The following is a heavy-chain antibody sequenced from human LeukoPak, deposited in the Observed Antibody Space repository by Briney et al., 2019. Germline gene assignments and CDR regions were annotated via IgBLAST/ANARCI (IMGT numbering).Heavy chain of an antibody. Sequence: GASVKVSCKASGYTFTSYGISWVRQAPGQGLEWMGWISAYNGNTNYAQKLQGRVTMTTDTSTSTAYMELRSLRSDDTAVYYCARSDPYDILTGYYYYFDYRGQGTLVTVSS. V-gene: IGHV1-18*01. CDR2: ISAYNGNT. D-gene: IGHD3-9*01. CDR1: GYTFTSYG. CDR3: ARSDPYDILTGYYYYFDY. J-gene: IGHJ4*02.